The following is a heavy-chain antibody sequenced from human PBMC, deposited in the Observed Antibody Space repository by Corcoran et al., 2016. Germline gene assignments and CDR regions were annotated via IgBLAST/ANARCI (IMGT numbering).Heavy chain of an antibody. CDR1: GGSISSSNW. J-gene: IGHJ5*02. CDR2: IYHSGST. Sequence: QVQLHESGPGLVKPSGTLSLTCAVSGGSISSSNWWSWVRQPPGKGLEWIGEIYHSGSTNYNRSLKSRVTIAVDKSTNQFSLKLSSVTAADTAVYYCAGDSRAAARDWFDPWGQGTLVTVSS. CDR3: AGDSRAAARDWFDP. V-gene: IGHV4-4*02. D-gene: IGHD6-13*01.